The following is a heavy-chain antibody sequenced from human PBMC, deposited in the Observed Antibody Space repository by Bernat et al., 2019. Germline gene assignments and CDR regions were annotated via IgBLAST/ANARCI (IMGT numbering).Heavy chain of an antibody. Sequence: QVTLKESGPVLVKPTETLTLTCTVSGFSLSNARMGVSWIRQPPGKALEWLAHIFSNDEKSYSTSLKSRLTISKDTSKSQVVLTMTNMDPVDTATYYCARILAYCGGDCYSDSLVRWFDPWGQGTLVTVSS. CDR2: IFSNDEK. CDR3: ARILAYCGGDCYSDSLVRWFDP. D-gene: IGHD2-21*02. CDR1: GFSLSNARMG. J-gene: IGHJ5*02. V-gene: IGHV2-26*01.